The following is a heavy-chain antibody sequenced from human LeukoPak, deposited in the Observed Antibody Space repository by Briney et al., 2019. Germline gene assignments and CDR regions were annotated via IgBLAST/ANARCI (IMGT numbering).Heavy chain of an antibody. Sequence: GGSLRLSCAASGFTVSSNYMSWVRQAPGKGLEWVSVIYSGGSTYYADPVKGRFTISRDNSKNTLYLQMNSLRAEDTAVYYCARDSSGSYDAFDIWGQGTMVTVSS. CDR3: ARDSSGSYDAFDI. V-gene: IGHV3-66*01. D-gene: IGHD2-15*01. J-gene: IGHJ3*02. CDR1: GFTVSSNY. CDR2: IYSGGST.